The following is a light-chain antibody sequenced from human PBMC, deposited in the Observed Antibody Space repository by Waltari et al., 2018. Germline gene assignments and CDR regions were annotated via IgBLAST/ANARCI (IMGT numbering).Light chain of an antibody. Sequence: SALTQPASVSGAPGQSITISCTGISNDVGGYNYVSWYQQHPGKAPKLIIYDVNNRPSGISYRFSGSKSGDTASLTISGLQPEDEADYYYSSCASTIPLGVFGGGTKLTVL. CDR2: DVN. CDR1: SNDVGGYNY. J-gene: IGLJ3*02. V-gene: IGLV2-14*01. CDR3: SSCASTIPLGV.